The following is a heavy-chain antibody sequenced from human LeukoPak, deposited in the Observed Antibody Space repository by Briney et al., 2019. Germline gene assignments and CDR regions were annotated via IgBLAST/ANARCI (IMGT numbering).Heavy chain of an antibody. CDR2: IYYSGST. CDR3: ARATSTGYFYFDS. D-gene: IGHD3-22*01. V-gene: IGHV4-59*01. Sequence: SETLSLTCTVSGGSISPYYWSWIRYPPGKRLEWIGYIYYSGSTNYNPSLKSRVTMSVDTSKNQFSLKVNSVTAADTAVYYCARATSTGYFYFDSWGQGTLVTVSS. J-gene: IGHJ4*02. CDR1: GGSISPYY.